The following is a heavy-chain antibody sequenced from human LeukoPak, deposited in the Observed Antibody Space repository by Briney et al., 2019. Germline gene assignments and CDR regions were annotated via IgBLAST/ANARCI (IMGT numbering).Heavy chain of an antibody. V-gene: IGHV3-7*01. CDR1: GFTFSNSW. D-gene: IGHD2-21*01. J-gene: IGHJ4*02. CDR2: IKQDESAK. CDR3: ARDTDCSLDY. Sequence: GGCLRLSCAASGFTFSNSWMAWVRQAPGQGLEWVANIKQDESAKHYSDSVKGRFTISRDNAKNSLFLQMNGLRAEDSALYYCARDTDCSLDYWGQGTLVTVSS.